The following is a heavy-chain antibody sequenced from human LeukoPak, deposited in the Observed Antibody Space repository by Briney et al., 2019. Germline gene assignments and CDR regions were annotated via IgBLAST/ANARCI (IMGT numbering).Heavy chain of an antibody. V-gene: IGHV3-7*04. CDR1: GFIFSEYW. Sequence: GGSLRLSCAASGFIFSEYWMNWVRQAPGKGLGWVTNIKQDGSEKYYVDSVKGRFTISRDNAKNSLYLQMNSLRAEDTAVYYCGRGGGNFDYWGQGTLVTVSS. J-gene: IGHJ4*02. CDR2: IKQDGSEK. D-gene: IGHD3-16*01. CDR3: GRGGGNFDY.